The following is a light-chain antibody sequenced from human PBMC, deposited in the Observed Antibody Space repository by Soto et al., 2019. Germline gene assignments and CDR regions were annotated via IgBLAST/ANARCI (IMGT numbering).Light chain of an antibody. V-gene: IGLV2-14*01. Sequence: QSVLTQPASVSGSPGQSITISCTGTSSDVGGYKYVSWYQHHPGKAPKFLIYEVSRRPSGVSNRFSGSKSGNTASLTISGLQAEDEAVYYCSAYAGSNKLVFGGGTKLTVL. CDR3: SAYAGSNKLV. J-gene: IGLJ2*01. CDR1: SSDVGGYKY. CDR2: EVS.